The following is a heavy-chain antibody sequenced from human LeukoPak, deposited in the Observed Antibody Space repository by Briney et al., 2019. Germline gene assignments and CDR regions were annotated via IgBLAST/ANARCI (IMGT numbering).Heavy chain of an antibody. CDR2: ISYVGSNK. Sequence: GGSLRLSCAASGFSFSSYAMHWVRHAPGKGLEWVAVISYVGSNKYYADSVKGRFTISRDNSTDTLYLRMNSLRAEDTAVYYCASNCYGRSGYYFGYWGKGTLVTVS. J-gene: IGHJ4*02. CDR1: GFSFSSYA. CDR3: ASNCYGRSGYYFGY. D-gene: IGHD3-22*01. V-gene: IGHV3-30-3*01.